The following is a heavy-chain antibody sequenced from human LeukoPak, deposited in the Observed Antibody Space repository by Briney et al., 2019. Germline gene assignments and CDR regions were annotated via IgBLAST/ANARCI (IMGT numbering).Heavy chain of an antibody. J-gene: IGHJ6*02. Sequence: GGSLRLSCAASGFTFRDYYMSWIRQAPGKGLQWVSYISRSGSTIYYADSVKGRFTISRDNAKNSLYLQMNSLRAEDTAVYYCARAPAAAGFYYYYGMDVWGQGTTVTVSS. CDR3: ARAPAAAGFYYYYGMDV. CDR1: GFTFRDYY. D-gene: IGHD6-13*01. V-gene: IGHV3-11*01. CDR2: ISRSGSTI.